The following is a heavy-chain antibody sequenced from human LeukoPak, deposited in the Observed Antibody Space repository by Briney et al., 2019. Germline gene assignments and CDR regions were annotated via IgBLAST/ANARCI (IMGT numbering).Heavy chain of an antibody. J-gene: IGHJ4*02. Sequence: GGPLRLSCAASGFTFSSYAMHWVRQAPGKGLEWVADISYDGSNKYYADSVKGRFTISRENSKNTLYLQMNSLRAEDTAVYYCARGGITMIVVVINGGFDYWGQGTLVTVSS. CDR1: GFTFSSYA. V-gene: IGHV3-30*04. D-gene: IGHD3-22*01. CDR3: ARGGITMIVVVINGGFDY. CDR2: ISYDGSNK.